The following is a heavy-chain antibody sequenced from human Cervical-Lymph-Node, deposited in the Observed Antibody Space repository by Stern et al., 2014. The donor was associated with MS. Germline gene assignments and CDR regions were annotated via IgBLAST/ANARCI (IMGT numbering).Heavy chain of an antibody. CDR3: ATDAEDDIIHY. D-gene: IGHD1-1*01. V-gene: IGHV1-3*01. CDR2: LSPDNGNT. J-gene: IGHJ4*02. Sequence: QVQLGQSGAEVKKPGASVSVSCKASGYTFTNTTIYWVRQAPGQRLEWMGWLSPDNGNTRYSQKFQGRVTFTRDTSASTAYMQVSSLRSDDTAVYYCATDAEDDIIHYWGQGTLVTVSS. CDR1: GYTFTNTT.